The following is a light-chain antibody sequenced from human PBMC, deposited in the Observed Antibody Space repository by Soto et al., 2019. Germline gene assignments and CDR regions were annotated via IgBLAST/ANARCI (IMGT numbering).Light chain of an antibody. CDR1: SSDVGGYKD. V-gene: IGLV2-14*01. CDR3: SSYTSSSTLL. J-gene: IGLJ1*01. CDR2: EVS. Sequence: QPVLTQPASVSGSAGQSITISCTGTSSDVGGYKDVSWYQQHPGRAPKLMIYEVSNRPSGVSNRFSGSKSGNTASLTISGLQAEDEADYYCSSYTSSSTLLFGTGTKLTVL.